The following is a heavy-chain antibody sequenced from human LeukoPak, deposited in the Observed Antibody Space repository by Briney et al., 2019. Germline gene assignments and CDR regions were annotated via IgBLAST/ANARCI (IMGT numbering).Heavy chain of an antibody. D-gene: IGHD3-9*01. Sequence: GGSLRLSCAASGFTFSSYSMTWVRQAPGKGLEWVSSITASADSTLYSDSVRGRFTISRDNSKNTLTLQMNSLRPDDTATYFCAADYNIMTGYFSDLGYWGQGTLVTVSS. J-gene: IGHJ4*02. CDR2: ITASADST. CDR1: GFTFSSYS. V-gene: IGHV3-23*01. CDR3: AADYNIMTGYFSDLGY.